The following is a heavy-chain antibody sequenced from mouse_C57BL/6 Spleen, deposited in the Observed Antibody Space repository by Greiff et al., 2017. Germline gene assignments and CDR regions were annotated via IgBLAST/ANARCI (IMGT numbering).Heavy chain of an antibody. Sequence: QVQLQQPGAELVRPGSSVKLSCKASGYTFTSYWMHWVKQRPIQGLEWIGNIDPSDSETHYNQKFKDKATVTVDKSSSTAYMQLSSLTSEDSAVYYCARAGYDYDKGGYFDVWGTGTTVTVSS. D-gene: IGHD2-4*01. J-gene: IGHJ1*03. CDR2: IDPSDSET. V-gene: IGHV1-52*01. CDR3: ARAGYDYDKGGYFDV. CDR1: GYTFTSYW.